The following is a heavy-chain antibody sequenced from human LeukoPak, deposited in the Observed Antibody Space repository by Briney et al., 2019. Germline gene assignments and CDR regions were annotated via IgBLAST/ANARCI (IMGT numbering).Heavy chain of an antibody. D-gene: IGHD6-13*01. J-gene: IGHJ6*03. CDR1: GGPFSGYY. V-gene: IGHV4-34*01. CDR3: AREVDSSSWYGDYYHYYMDV. Sequence: PSETLSLTCAVYGGPFSGYYWTWIRQPPGKGLEWIGEINHSGSTSYNPSLKSRVTISVDTSKNQFSLKLRSVTAADTAVYYCAREVDSSSWYGDYYHYYMDVWGKGTTVTVSS. CDR2: INHSGST.